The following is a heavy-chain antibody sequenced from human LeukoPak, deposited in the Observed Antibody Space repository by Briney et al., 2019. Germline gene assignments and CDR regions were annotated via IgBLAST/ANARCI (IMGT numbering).Heavy chain of an antibody. J-gene: IGHJ5*02. CDR2: INTNTGNP. D-gene: IGHD2-15*01. CDR3: ARSPGVVAANWFDP. Sequence: ASVKISCKASGYTFTSYAMNWVRQAPGQGLEWMGWINTNTGNPTYAQGFTGRFVFSLDTSVSTAYLQISSLKAEDTAVYYCARSPGVVAANWFDPWGQGTLVTVSS. V-gene: IGHV7-4-1*02. CDR1: GYTFTSYA.